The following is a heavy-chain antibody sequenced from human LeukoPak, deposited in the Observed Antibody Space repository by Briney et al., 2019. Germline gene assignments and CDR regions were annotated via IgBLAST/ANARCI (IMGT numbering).Heavy chain of an antibody. CDR3: ARVGWIVVPEGFDP. Sequence: PSETLSLTCAVYGGSFSGYYWSWIRQPPGKGLEWIGDINHSGSTNYNPSLKSRVTISVDTSKNQFSLKLSSLTAADTAVYYCARVGWIVVPEGFDPWGQGTLVTVSS. D-gene: IGHD3-22*01. J-gene: IGHJ5*02. CDR1: GGSFSGYY. V-gene: IGHV4-34*01. CDR2: INHSGST.